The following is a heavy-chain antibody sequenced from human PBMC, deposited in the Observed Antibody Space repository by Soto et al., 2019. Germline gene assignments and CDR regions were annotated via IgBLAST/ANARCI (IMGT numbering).Heavy chain of an antibody. Sequence: SLKVSCKASGYPFTRYGISWVRQAPGQGLERMGWISAYNGNTNYAQKLQGRVTMTTDTSTSTAYMELRSLRSDDTAVYYCARLTVAGTSGRYYYYYCMDVWGKETTLSVS. J-gene: IGHJ6*03. CDR1: GYPFTRYG. CDR3: ARLTVAGTSGRYYYYYCMDV. D-gene: IGHD6-19*01. CDR2: ISAYNGNT. V-gene: IGHV1-18*01.